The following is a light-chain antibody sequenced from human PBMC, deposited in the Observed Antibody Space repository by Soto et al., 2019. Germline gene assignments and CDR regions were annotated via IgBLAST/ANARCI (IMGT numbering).Light chain of an antibody. Sequence: DIQMTQSPSSRSASVGDRVIITCRASQGISNSLAWYQQKPGEVPKRLIFGATALQSGVPSRFSGSGSGTDFTLTISSLQPEDVATYYCQKYDSAPDTFGPGTKVEI. CDR2: GAT. V-gene: IGKV1-27*01. J-gene: IGKJ3*01. CDR1: QGISNS. CDR3: QKYDSAPDT.